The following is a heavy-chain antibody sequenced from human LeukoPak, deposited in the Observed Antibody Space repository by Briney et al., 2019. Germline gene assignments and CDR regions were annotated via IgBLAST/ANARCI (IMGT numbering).Heavy chain of an antibody. V-gene: IGHV4-59*01. J-gene: IGHJ6*03. Sequence: SETLSFTCTVSGGSISSYYWSWIRQPPGKGLEWIGYIYYSGSTNYNPSLKSRVTISVDTSKNQFSLKLSSVTAADTAVYYCARVDVVVPAAIPYYYYMDVWGKGTTVTVSS. D-gene: IGHD2-2*01. CDR2: IYYSGST. CDR3: ARVDVVVPAAIPYYYYMDV. CDR1: GGSISSYY.